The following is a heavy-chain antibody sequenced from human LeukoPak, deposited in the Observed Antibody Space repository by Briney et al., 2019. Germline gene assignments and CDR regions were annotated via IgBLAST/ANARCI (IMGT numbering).Heavy chain of an antibody. V-gene: IGHV4-59*01. CDR2: IYYSGST. Sequence: PSETPSLTCTVSGASISSYYWSWIRQPPGKGLEWIGYIYYSGSTNYSPSLQSRVTISVDTSRNQFSLKLTSVTAADTAVYYCARDGTSGYFPWYFDLWGRGTLVTVSS. D-gene: IGHD3-22*01. J-gene: IGHJ2*01. CDR3: ARDGTSGYFPWYFDL. CDR1: GASISSYY.